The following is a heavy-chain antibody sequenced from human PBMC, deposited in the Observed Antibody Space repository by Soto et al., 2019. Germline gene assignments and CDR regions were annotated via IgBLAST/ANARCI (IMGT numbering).Heavy chain of an antibody. Sequence: SETLSLTCTVSGGSISSLGYYWSWIRQLPGGGLEWIGYIYYSGSAYYNPSLKSRVTISVDTSKNQFSLKLSSVTAADTAVYYCARDTTVTVDYFDSWGQGTLVTVSS. CDR3: ARDTTVTVDYFDS. CDR1: GGSISSLGYY. V-gene: IGHV4-31*03. J-gene: IGHJ4*02. CDR2: IYYSGSA. D-gene: IGHD4-17*01.